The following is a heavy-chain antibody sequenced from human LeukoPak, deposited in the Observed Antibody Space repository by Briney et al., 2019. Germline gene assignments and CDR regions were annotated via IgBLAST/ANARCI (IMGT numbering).Heavy chain of an antibody. Sequence: ASVKVSCKASGYTFTSYGISWVRQAPGQGLEWMGWISAYNGNTNYAQKLQGRVTMTTDTSTSTAYMELRSLRSDDTAVYYCARVISSSRRTKNNWFDPWGQGTLVTVSS. CDR3: ARVISSSRRTKNNWFDP. CDR2: ISAYNGNT. V-gene: IGHV1-18*01. CDR1: GYTFTSYG. J-gene: IGHJ5*02. D-gene: IGHD6-13*01.